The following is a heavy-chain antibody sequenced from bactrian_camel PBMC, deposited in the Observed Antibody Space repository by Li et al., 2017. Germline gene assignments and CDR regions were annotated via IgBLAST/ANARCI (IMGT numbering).Heavy chain of an antibody. Sequence: QLVESGGGSAQAGGSLKLSCEASGYIFSGCGVAWYRQAPGKERELVSAIREDGTTIYADSVKGQFTISRDNAKNTVYLQMNSLKPEDTAVYYCAADRLPVRMGWVPTLYEYNYWGQGTQVTVS. D-gene: IGHD5*01. J-gene: IGHJ4*01. CDR2: IREDGTT. V-gene: IGHV3S53*01. CDR1: GYIFSGCG. CDR3: AADRLPVRMGWVPTLYEYNY.